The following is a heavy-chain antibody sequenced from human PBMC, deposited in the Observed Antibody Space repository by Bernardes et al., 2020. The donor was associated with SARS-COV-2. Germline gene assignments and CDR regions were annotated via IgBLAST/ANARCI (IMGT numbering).Heavy chain of an antibody. CDR1: GFMFGTYA. CDR2: IYGDGST. J-gene: IGHJ5*02. D-gene: IGHD3-22*01. Sequence: GGSLRLSCVASGFMFGTYAMSWVRQAPGKGLEWVSVIYGDGSTYYADSVKGRFTVSSDNSKNTLFLQMNSLRPDDTAVYYCARVLRASDSSGYYNNWFDPWGQGTLVTVSS. CDR3: ARVLRASDSSGYYNNWFDP. V-gene: IGHV3-66*02.